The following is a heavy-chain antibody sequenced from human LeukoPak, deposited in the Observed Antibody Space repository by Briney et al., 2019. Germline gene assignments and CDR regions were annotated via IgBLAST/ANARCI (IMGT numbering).Heavy chain of an antibody. CDR2: INHSGST. CDR1: GGSFSGYY. D-gene: IGHD5-18*01. Sequence: SETLSLTCAVYGGSFSGYYWSWIRQPPGKGPEWIGEINHSGSTNYNPSLKSRVTISVDTSKDQFSLKLSSVTAADTAVYYCARSAMATPWDYWGQGTLVTVSS. CDR3: ARSAMATPWDY. J-gene: IGHJ4*02. V-gene: IGHV4-34*01.